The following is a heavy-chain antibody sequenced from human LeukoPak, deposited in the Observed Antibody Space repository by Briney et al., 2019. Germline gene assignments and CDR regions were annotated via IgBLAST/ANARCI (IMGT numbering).Heavy chain of an antibody. CDR2: IYSGGTT. CDR1: GFTVSGNY. V-gene: IGHV3-53*01. CDR3: AKEQRGYSGYMVGSCFDP. J-gene: IGHJ5*02. Sequence: GGSLRLSCAVSGFTVSGNYMSWVRQAPGKGLEWVSLIYSGGTTYYADSVKGRFTISRDNSKKTLYLQMNSLRAEDTALYYCAKEQRGYSGYMVGSCFDPWGQGTLVTVSS. D-gene: IGHD5-12*01.